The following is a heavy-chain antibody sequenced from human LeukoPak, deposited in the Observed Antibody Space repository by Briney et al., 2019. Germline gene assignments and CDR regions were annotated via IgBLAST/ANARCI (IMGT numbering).Heavy chain of an antibody. CDR2: IYSGGST. CDR3: ARDKGTSYLSSFDY. D-gene: IGHD6-6*01. J-gene: IGHJ4*02. Sequence: PGGSLRLSCAASGFTVSINYMSWDRQAPGKGLEWVSVIYSGGSTYYADSVKGRFTISRDNSKNTLYLQMNSLRAADTAVYYCARDKGTSYLSSFDYWGQGTLVTVSS. CDR1: GFTVSINY. V-gene: IGHV3-66*01.